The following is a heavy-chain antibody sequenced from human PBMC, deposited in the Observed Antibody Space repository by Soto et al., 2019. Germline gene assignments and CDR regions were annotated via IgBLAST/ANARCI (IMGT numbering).Heavy chain of an antibody. CDR3: ANRRTAAYWKYDYYYYGMDG. D-gene: IGHD1-7*01. CDR2: IDWDDDK. CDR1: GFSLSTSGMC. V-gene: IGHV2-70*12. Sequence: SGPTLVNPTQTLTLTCTFSGFSLSTSGMCVSWIRQPPGKALEWLALIDWDDDKYYSTSLKTRLTISKDTSKNQVVLTMTNMDPVDTATYYCANRRTAAYWKYDYYYYGMDGWGQGTTVTVSS. J-gene: IGHJ6*02.